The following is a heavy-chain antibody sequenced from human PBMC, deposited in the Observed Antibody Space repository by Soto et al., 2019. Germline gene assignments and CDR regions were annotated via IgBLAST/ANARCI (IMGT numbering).Heavy chain of an antibody. CDR2: IIPILGIA. D-gene: IGHD5-18*01. CDR1: GGTFSSYT. Sequence: SVKVSCKASGGTFSSYTISWVRQAPGQGLEWMGRIIPILGIANYAQKFQGRVTITADKSTSTAYMELSSLRSEDTAVYYCARDPGYSYGYTWGQGTLVTVSS. CDR3: ARDPGYSYGYT. V-gene: IGHV1-69*04. J-gene: IGHJ5*02.